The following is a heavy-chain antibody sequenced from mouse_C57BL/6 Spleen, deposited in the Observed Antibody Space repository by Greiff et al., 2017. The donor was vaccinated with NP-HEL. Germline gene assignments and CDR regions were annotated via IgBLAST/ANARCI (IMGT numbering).Heavy chain of an antibody. CDR1: GYTFTSYW. Sequence: VQLQQPGAELVMPGASVKLSCKASGYTFTSYWMHWVKQRPGQGLEWIGEIDPSDSYTNYNQKFKGKSTLTVDKSSITAYMQLSSLTSEDSAVYYCARGYVFDYWGQGTTLTVSS. CDR2: IDPSDSYT. CDR3: ARGYVFDY. D-gene: IGHD2-14*01. V-gene: IGHV1-69*01. J-gene: IGHJ2*01.